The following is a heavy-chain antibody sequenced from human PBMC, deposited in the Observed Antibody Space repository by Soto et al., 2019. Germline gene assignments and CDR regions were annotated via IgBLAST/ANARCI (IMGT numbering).Heavy chain of an antibody. CDR2: ISSSSSYT. J-gene: IGHJ6*02. Sequence: PGGSLRLSCAASGFTFSDYYMSWIRQAPGKGLEWVSYISSSSSYTNYADSVKGRFTISRDNAKNSLYLQMNSLRAEDTAVYYCARVLDCSSNRCSNGMDVWGQGTTVTVSS. CDR1: GFTFSDYY. V-gene: IGHV3-11*06. CDR3: ARVLDCSSNRCSNGMDV. D-gene: IGHD2-2*01.